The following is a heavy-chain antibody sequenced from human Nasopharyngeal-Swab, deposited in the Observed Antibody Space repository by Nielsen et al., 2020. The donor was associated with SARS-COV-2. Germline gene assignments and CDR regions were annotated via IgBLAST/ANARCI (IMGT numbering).Heavy chain of an antibody. CDR3: ARIRRQQLANGVGWFDP. CDR2: IDWDDDK. J-gene: IGHJ5*02. CDR1: GFSLSTSGMC. Sequence: SGPTPVKPTQTLTLTCTFSGFSLSTSGMCVSWIRQPPGKALEWLALIDWDDDKYYSTSLKTRLTISKDTSKNQVVLTMTNMDPVDTATYYCARIRRQQLANGVGWFDPWGQGTLVTVSS. V-gene: IGHV2-70*01. D-gene: IGHD6-13*01.